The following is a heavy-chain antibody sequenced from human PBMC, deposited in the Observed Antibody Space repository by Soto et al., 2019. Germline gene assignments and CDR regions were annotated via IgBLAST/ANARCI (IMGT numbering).Heavy chain of an antibody. Sequence: QVHLVQSGAEVKKPGASVKVSCKASGYNFNMYGITWVRQAPGQGLEWMGWISGYNGNTNYAQKLQGRVTMTTDTSTSTAYMELRSLRSDDTAVYYCARDMGATRRYYYYGMDVWGQGTTVTVSS. D-gene: IGHD1-26*01. CDR1: GYNFNMYG. V-gene: IGHV1-18*04. CDR2: ISGYNGNT. J-gene: IGHJ6*02. CDR3: ARDMGATRRYYYYGMDV.